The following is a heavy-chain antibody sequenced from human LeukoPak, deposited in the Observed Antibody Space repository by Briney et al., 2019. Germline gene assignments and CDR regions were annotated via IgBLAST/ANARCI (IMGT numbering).Heavy chain of an antibody. V-gene: IGHV4-38-2*01. D-gene: IGHD3-3*01. J-gene: IGHJ4*02. Sequence: KPSETLSLTCAISGYSISSGYYWAWIRQPPGKGLEWIGSMHHSGSTYYNPSLKSRVTISVDTSKNQFSLKLSSVTAADTAVYYCARASWSGYHIDYWGQGTLVTVSS. CDR2: MHHSGST. CDR3: ARASWSGYHIDY. CDR1: GYSISSGYY.